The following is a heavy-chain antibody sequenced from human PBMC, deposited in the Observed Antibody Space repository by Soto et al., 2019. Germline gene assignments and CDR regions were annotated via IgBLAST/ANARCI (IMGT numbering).Heavy chain of an antibody. D-gene: IGHD3-10*01. Sequence: SEAMSLTCSVSDASISSNFWSWVRQPPGKGLESIGYIYFGRTTQSNPSLKGRATISLDTSKNQFTLNLASVSAADTAVYYCATQTFGSNAFFDTWGQGALVTVSS. CDR2: IYFGRTT. J-gene: IGHJ4*02. V-gene: IGHV4-4*09. CDR3: ATQTFGSNAFFDT. CDR1: DASISSNF.